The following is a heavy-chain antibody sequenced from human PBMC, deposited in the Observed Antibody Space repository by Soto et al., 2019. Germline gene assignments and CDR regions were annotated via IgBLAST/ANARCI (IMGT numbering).Heavy chain of an antibody. D-gene: IGHD2-15*01. CDR1: GGSIISGVYS. V-gene: IGHV4-30-2*06. CDR2: IYQSGSA. CDR3: ARPLRVCSAGSCSSWFDP. Sequence: SETLSLTCGVSGGSIISGVYSWSLILQSPGKGLEWIGYIYQSGSAFYNPSLRGRVTISIDRSKNQFSLKLSSLTAADTAVYHCARPLRVCSAGSCSSWFDPWGQGTLVTVSS. J-gene: IGHJ5*02.